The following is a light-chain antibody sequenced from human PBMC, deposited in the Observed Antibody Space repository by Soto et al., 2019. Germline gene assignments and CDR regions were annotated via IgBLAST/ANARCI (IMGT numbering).Light chain of an antibody. Sequence: DIVLTQSPGTLSLSPGERATLSCRASESFSSSSLAWYQQKPGQAPRLLIYGASTRATGIPARFSGSGSGTEFTLTISSLQSEDFAVYYCQQYNNWPWTFGQGTKVDIK. V-gene: IGKV3D-15*01. J-gene: IGKJ1*01. CDR2: GAS. CDR1: ESFSSS. CDR3: QQYNNWPWT.